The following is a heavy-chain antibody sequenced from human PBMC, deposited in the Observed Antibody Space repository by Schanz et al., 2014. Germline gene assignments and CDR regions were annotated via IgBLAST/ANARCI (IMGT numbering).Heavy chain of an antibody. Sequence: VQLAESGGGVVQPGRSLRLSCAASGFAFNNYGMHWVRQAPGKGLEWVSFISSSGTSIYYADSVKGRFTIARDNSMNTLHLQMDGLRVEDTAVYYCARDAVALVPEYFMDVWGKGTPVTVSS. D-gene: IGHD2-15*01. CDR2: ISSSGTSI. V-gene: IGHV3-48*01. CDR1: GFAFNNYG. CDR3: ARDAVALVPEYFMDV. J-gene: IGHJ6*03.